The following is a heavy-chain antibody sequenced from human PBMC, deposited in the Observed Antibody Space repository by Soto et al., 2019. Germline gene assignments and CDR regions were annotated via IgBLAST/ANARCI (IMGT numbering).Heavy chain of an antibody. Sequence: SGPTLVNPTPTLTLTCTFSGFSLSTSGMCVSWIRQPPGKALDWLALIDWDDDKYYSTSLKTRITISKNTSKNQVVLTMTNMDDVDTATYYCTRMKPVVYYYYGMDVCGQGTTVTVYS. CDR2: IDWDDDK. J-gene: IGHJ6*02. V-gene: IGHV2-70*01. CDR3: TRMKPVVYYYYGMDV. CDR1: GFSLSTSGMC. D-gene: IGHD2-15*01.